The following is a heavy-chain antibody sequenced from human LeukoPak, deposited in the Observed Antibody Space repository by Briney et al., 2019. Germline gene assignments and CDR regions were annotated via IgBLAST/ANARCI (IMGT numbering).Heavy chain of an antibody. V-gene: IGHV4-30-4*01. J-gene: IGHJ4*02. Sequence: SQTLSLTCTVSGGPISGGDYYWSWVRQPPGKGLEWIGYIYYSGSTYYNPSLKSRVTISVDTSKNQFSLKLSSVTAADTAVYYCASGKQTFDYWGQGTLVTVS. CDR2: IYYSGST. CDR3: ASGKQTFDY. D-gene: IGHD1/OR15-1a*01. CDR1: GGPISGGDYY.